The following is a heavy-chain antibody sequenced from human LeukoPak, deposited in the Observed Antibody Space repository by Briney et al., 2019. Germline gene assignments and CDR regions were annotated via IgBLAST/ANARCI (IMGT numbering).Heavy chain of an antibody. J-gene: IGHJ4*02. Sequence: ASVKVSCKTSGFTFTDYYIHWVRQAPGQGLEWMGWLNPYSGSTNYAQKFQGRVTLTRDTSITTAYMDLSSLTSDDTALYYCARALTRYSTAWYGYWGQGTLVTVSS. CDR3: ARALTRYSTAWYGY. CDR2: LNPYSGST. V-gene: IGHV1-2*02. D-gene: IGHD6-19*01. CDR1: GFTFTDYY.